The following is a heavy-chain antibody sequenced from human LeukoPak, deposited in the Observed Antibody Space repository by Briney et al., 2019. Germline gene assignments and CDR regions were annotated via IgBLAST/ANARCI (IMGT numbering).Heavy chain of an antibody. J-gene: IGHJ3*02. CDR2: LYPADSDT. CDR1: GYSFISNW. V-gene: IGHV5-51*01. Sequence: GESPKISCKGSGYSFISNWIGWVRQMPGKGLEWMGILYPADSDTRYSPSFQGQVTISADKSISTAYLQWSSLKASDTAMYYCAKLGEGSSFDSFDIWGQGTMVTVSS. CDR3: AKLGEGSSFDSFDI. D-gene: IGHD3-10*01.